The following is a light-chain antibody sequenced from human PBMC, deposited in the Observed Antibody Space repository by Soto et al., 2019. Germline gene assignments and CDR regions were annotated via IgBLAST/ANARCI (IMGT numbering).Light chain of an antibody. CDR2: KAS. CDR3: QQYNSYPRT. Sequence: DIQMTQSPSTLSAAVGDRVTITCRASQIIGTSLAWYQQKPGKAPNLLIYKASTLESGVPSRFSGNGSGAEFTLTVRRLQPDDLGTYYCQQYNSYPRTFGPGTKEDVK. CDR1: QIIGTS. V-gene: IGKV1-5*03. J-gene: IGKJ3*01.